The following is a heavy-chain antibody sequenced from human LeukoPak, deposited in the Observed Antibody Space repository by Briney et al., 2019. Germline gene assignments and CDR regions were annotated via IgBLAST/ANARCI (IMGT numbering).Heavy chain of an antibody. D-gene: IGHD2/OR15-2a*01. CDR3: ARQYGRFYDY. V-gene: IGHV1-3*03. CDR2: INAGNGNT. J-gene: IGHJ4*02. Sequence: ASVKVSCKASGYTFTSYAMHWVRQAPGQRLEWMGWINAGNGNTKYSQEFQGRVTITRDTSASTVYMELSSLTSDDMAVYYCARQYGRFYDYWGQGTLVTVSS. CDR1: GYTFTSYA.